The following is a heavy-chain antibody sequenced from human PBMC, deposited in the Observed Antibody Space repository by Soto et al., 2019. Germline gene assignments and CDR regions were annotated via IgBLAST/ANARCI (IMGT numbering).Heavy chain of an antibody. CDR2: ISAYNGNT. CDR1: GYTFTSYG. D-gene: IGHD3-10*01. V-gene: IGHV1-18*01. Sequence: ASVKVSCKASGYTFTSYGISWVRQAPGQGLEWMGWISAYNGNTNYSQKLQGRVTITRDTSASTAYMELSSLRSEDTAVYYCARYYYGSGGYLVVALDIWGQGTMVTVSS. J-gene: IGHJ3*02. CDR3: ARYYYGSGGYLVVALDI.